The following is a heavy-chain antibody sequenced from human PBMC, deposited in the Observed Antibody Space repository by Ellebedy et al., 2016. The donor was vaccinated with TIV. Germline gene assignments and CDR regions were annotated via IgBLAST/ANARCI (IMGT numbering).Heavy chain of an antibody. V-gene: IGHV4-30-4*01. CDR2: IHHSGST. CDR1: GGSTSSSDYY. J-gene: IGHJ4*02. CDR3: ARLETTVTTYYLDY. Sequence: MPSETLSLTCSVSGGSTSSSDYYWSWIRQPPGKGLEWIGYIHHSGSTYYKSSLKSRLSISVDTSKTQFSLKLSSVTAADTAVYFCARLETTVTTYYLDYWGQGTLVTVSS. D-gene: IGHD4-17*01.